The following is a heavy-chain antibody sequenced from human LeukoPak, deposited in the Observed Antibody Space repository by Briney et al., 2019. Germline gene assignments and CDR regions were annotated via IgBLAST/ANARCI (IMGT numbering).Heavy chain of an antibody. D-gene: IGHD3-3*01. CDR1: GFIFHQHG. CDR3: ARCLWSSSRYMDS. Sequence: GGSLRLSCTGSGFIFHQHGMMWVSQAPGKGPEWLSYISATTSTLYYVDSVKGRFTISRDNTKSSLYLQMNSRTVEDTAIYYCARCLWSSSRYMDSWGQGTLVTVSS. J-gene: IGHJ5*01. CDR2: ISATTSTL. V-gene: IGHV3-48*01.